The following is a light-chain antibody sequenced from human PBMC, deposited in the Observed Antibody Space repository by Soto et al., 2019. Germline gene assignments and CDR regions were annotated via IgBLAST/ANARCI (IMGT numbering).Light chain of an antibody. Sequence: SHSPSSMSTAIGDTVAITCRASQRINIYLNWYRQKPGKAPELLIYSASNLQSGVPSRFSGSGSGTDFTLAISGLQSEDFATYSCQPSFRTPTFGQGTRPEIK. V-gene: IGKV1-39*01. J-gene: IGKJ5*01. CDR1: QRINIY. CDR3: QPSFRTPT. CDR2: SAS.